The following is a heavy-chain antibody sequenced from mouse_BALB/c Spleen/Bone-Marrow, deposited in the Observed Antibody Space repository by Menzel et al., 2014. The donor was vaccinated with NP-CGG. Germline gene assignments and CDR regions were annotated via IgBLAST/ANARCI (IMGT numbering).Heavy chain of an antibody. CDR3: ASYVYGYYFDY. Sequence: DVKLQESGAELVKPGASVKLSCTASGFNIKDTYMHWVKQRPEQGLEWIGRIDPANVNTKYDPKFQGKATITADTSSNTAYLQLSSLTSEDTAVYYCASYVYGYYFDYWGQGTTPTVSS. CDR1: GFNIKDTY. J-gene: IGHJ2*01. V-gene: IGHV14-3*02. D-gene: IGHD1-1*01. CDR2: IDPANVNT.